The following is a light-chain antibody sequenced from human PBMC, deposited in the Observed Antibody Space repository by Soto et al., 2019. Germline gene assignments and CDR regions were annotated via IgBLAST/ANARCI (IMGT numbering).Light chain of an antibody. Sequence: EIVLTQSPATLCLSPRERATLSCRASQSVSRNLAWYQQKPGQAPRLLIYDASNRATGIPARFSGSGSVTDFTLTISSLEPEDFAVYYCQQRSNWATFGPGTKVDI. CDR3: QQRSNWAT. CDR1: QSVSRN. J-gene: IGKJ3*01. V-gene: IGKV3-11*01. CDR2: DAS.